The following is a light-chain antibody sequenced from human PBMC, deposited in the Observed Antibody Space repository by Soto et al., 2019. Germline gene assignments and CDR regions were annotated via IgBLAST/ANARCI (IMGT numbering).Light chain of an antibody. V-gene: IGKV3-11*01. Sequence: EIVLTQSPATLSLSPGERATLSCRASQSVSSYLAWYQQKPGQAPRLLIYEASNRATGIPARFSGSGSGTDFTLTISSLEPEDFAVYYCQQRGNWPLTFGGGTKVEIK. CDR3: QQRGNWPLT. CDR2: EAS. J-gene: IGKJ4*01. CDR1: QSVSSY.